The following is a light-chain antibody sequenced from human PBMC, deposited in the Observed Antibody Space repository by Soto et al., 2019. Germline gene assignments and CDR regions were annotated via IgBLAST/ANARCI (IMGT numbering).Light chain of an antibody. CDR3: LLSYSGARPWV. V-gene: IGLV7-46*01. Sequence: QAVVTQEPSLTVSPGGTVTLTCGSSTGAVTSGHYPYGFQQKPGQAPRTLIYDTSNKHSWTPARFSGSLLGGKAALTLSGAQPEDEAEYYCLLSYSGARPWVFGGGTQLTVL. J-gene: IGLJ3*02. CDR2: DTS. CDR1: TGAVTSGHY.